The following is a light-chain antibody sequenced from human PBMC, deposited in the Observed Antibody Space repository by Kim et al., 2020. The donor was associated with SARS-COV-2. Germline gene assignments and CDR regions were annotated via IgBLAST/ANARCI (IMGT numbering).Light chain of an antibody. CDR2: SAS. Sequence: GDRVTITCRASQGISSYLAWYQQKPGLAPKVLIYSASTLQSGVPSRFSGSGSGTDFTLTISSLQPEDFATYYCQQLSTYPLTFGGGTKLEI. CDR1: QGISSY. J-gene: IGKJ4*01. CDR3: QQLSTYPLT. V-gene: IGKV1-9*01.